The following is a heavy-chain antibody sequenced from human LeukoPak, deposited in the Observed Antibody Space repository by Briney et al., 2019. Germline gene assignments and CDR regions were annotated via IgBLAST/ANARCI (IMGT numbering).Heavy chain of an antibody. CDR3: ARERHIVVVTATVYYMDV. CDR2: IKQDGSEK. D-gene: IGHD2-21*02. CDR1: GFTLSSYW. V-gene: IGHV3-7*01. Sequence: PGGSLRLSCAASGFTLSSYWMSWVRQAPGKGLEWVANIKQDGSEKYYVDSVKGRFTISRDNAKNSLYLQMNSLRAEDTAVYYCARERHIVVVTATVYYMDVWGKGTTVTISS. J-gene: IGHJ6*03.